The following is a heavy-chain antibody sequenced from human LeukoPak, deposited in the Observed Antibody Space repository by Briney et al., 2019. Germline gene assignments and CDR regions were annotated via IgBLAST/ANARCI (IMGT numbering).Heavy chain of an antibody. Sequence: GGSLRLSCAASGFTFSSYGMHWVRQAPGKGLEWVAFIRYDGSNKYYADSVKGRFTISRDNSKNTLYLQMSSLRAEDTAVYYCAKTQSGSYYRYYFDYWGQGTLVTVSS. CDR1: GFTFSSYG. J-gene: IGHJ4*02. V-gene: IGHV3-30*02. CDR2: IRYDGSNK. D-gene: IGHD1-26*01. CDR3: AKTQSGSYYRYYFDY.